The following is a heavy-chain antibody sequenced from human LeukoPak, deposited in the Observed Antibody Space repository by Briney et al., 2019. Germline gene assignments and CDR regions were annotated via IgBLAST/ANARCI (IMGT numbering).Heavy chain of an antibody. CDR3: AAETAPRVLLPAGDY. V-gene: IGHV1-58*01. Sequence: SVKVSYKTSGFTFSSSAVQWVRQARGQRLEWIGWIVVGSGNTNYAQKFQERVTITRDMSTNTAYMELSSLRSEDTAVYYCAAETAPRVLLPAGDYWGQGTLVTVSS. J-gene: IGHJ4*02. CDR2: IVVGSGNT. CDR1: GFTFSSSA. D-gene: IGHD1-26*01.